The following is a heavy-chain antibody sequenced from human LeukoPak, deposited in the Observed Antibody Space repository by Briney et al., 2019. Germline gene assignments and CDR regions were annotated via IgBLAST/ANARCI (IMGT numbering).Heavy chain of an antibody. CDR2: ISWNSGSI. CDR1: GFTFDDYA. Sequence: PGRSLRLSCAASGFTFDDYAMHWVRQAPGKGLEWVSGISWNSGSIGYADSVKGRFTISRDNSKNTLYLQMNSLRVEDTAKYYCAKDQEYNYDVDRGFFDYWGQGTLVTVSS. V-gene: IGHV3-9*01. CDR3: AKDQEYNYDVDRGFFDY. J-gene: IGHJ4*02. D-gene: IGHD3-16*01.